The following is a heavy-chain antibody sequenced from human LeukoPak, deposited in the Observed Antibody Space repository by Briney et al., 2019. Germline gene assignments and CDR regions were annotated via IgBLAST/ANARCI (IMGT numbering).Heavy chain of an antibody. D-gene: IGHD3-16*01. Sequence: SETLSLTCTVSGGSISSSSYYWGWIRQPPGKGLEWIGSIYYSGRTYYNPSLKSRVTISEDTSKNQFSLKLSSVTAADTAVYYCARETSQKGAHYMDVWGKGTTVTISS. V-gene: IGHV4-39*07. CDR3: ARETSQKGAHYMDV. J-gene: IGHJ6*03. CDR1: GGSISSSSYY. CDR2: IYYSGRT.